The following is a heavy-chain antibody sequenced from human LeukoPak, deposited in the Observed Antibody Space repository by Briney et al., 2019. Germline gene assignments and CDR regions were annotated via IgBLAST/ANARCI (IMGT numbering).Heavy chain of an antibody. Sequence: GGSPRLSCSASGFTFSSYAMHWVRQAPGKGLEYVSAISSNGGSTYYADSVKGRFTISRDNSKNTLYLQMSSLRAEDTAVYYCANRYSGYEYYYYYGMDVWGQGTTVTVSS. D-gene: IGHD5-12*01. CDR1: GFTFSSYA. CDR3: ANRYSGYEYYYYYGMDV. V-gene: IGHV3-64D*06. CDR2: ISSNGGST. J-gene: IGHJ6*02.